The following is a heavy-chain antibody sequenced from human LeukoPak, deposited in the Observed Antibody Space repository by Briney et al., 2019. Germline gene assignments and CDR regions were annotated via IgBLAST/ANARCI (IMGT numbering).Heavy chain of an antibody. CDR2: IYYSGST. CDR1: GGSISSGGYY. Sequence: SQTLSLTCTVSGGSISSGGYYWSWIRQHPGKGLEWIGYIYYSGSTYYNPSLKSRVTISVDTSKNQISLKLSSVTAADTAVYYCARDREGSGSNAHALDYWGQGTLVTVSS. J-gene: IGHJ4*02. D-gene: IGHD1-26*01. V-gene: IGHV4-31*03. CDR3: ARDREGSGSNAHALDY.